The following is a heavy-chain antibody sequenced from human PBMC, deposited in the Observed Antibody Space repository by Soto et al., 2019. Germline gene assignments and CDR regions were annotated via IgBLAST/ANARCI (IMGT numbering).Heavy chain of an antibody. CDR1: GASISTYY. J-gene: IGHJ4*02. CDR3: ARDTWTGYIDS. Sequence: SETLSLTCTVSGASISTYYWSWIRQPPGKGLEWIGNIYYTGKTNYNPALESRLILSIDTSKNQFSLKVNSVTAADTAVYYCARDTWTGYIDSWGQGTLVTVSS. V-gene: IGHV4-59*12. D-gene: IGHD2-8*02. CDR2: IYYTGKT.